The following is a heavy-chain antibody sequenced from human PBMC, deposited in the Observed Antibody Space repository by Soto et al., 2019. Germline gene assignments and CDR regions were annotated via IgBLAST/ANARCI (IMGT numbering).Heavy chain of an antibody. J-gene: IGHJ6*02. CDR2: IIPIFGTA. CDR3: ASGGAERVYYYSGMDV. D-gene: IGHD3-16*01. CDR1: GGTFSSYA. Sequence: QVQLVQSGAEVKKPGSSVKVSCKASGGTFSSYAISWVRQAPGQGLEWMGGIIPIFGTANYAQKFQGRVTITADESTSTADMELSSLRSEDTAVYYCASGGAERVYYYSGMDVWGQGTTVTVSS. V-gene: IGHV1-69*12.